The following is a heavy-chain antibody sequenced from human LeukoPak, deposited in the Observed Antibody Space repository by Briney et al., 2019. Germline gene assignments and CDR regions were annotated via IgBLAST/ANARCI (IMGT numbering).Heavy chain of an antibody. D-gene: IGHD2-15*01. CDR1: GFTLSSYA. V-gene: IGHV3-23*01. J-gene: IGHJ4*02. CDR3: AKAPVTTCSGAYCYPFDY. CDR2: ISVSGNT. Sequence: GGSLRLSCAASGFTLSSYAMSWVRQGPGKGLEWVSAISVSGNTYHADSVKGRFAISRDSSKNTLYLQMNSLTAGDAAVYYCAKAPVTTCSGAYCYPFDYWSQGTLVTVSS.